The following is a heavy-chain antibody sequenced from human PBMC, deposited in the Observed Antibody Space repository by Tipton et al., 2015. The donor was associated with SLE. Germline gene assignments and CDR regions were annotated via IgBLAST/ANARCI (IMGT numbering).Heavy chain of an antibody. CDR1: GGSISSGLNY. Sequence: TLSLTCSVSGGSISSGLNYWSWIRQPAGKGLEWIGRLHSSGSTRYNPSLNSRVTMSVDESKSQFSLRLSSVTAADTAVYYCARAVAIFGGVNRGYYMDVWGKGTTVTVSS. D-gene: IGHD3-3*01. CDR2: LHSSGST. J-gene: IGHJ6*03. V-gene: IGHV4-61*02. CDR3: ARAVAIFGGVNRGYYMDV.